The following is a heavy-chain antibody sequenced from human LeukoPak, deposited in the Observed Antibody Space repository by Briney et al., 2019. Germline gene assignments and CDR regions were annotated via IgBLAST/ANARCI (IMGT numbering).Heavy chain of an antibody. V-gene: IGHV4-59*01. J-gene: IGHJ3*02. D-gene: IGHD2-15*01. CDR1: GGSISSYY. Sequence: SEPLSLTCTVSGGSISSYYWSWLRQPPGKGLEWIGYIYYSGSTNYNPSLKSRVTISVDTSKNQFSLKLSSVTAADTAVYYCARNVVVVAATSAFDIWGQGTMVTVSS. CDR3: ARNVVVVAATSAFDI. CDR2: IYYSGST.